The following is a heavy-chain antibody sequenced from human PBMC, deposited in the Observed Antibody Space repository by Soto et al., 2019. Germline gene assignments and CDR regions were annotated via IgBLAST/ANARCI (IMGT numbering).Heavy chain of an antibody. Sequence: QITLKESGPTLVKPTQPLTLTGTFSGFSLTASGEGVAWIRQPPGKALERLALIFWNGAKLYSSSLKSRLTITKDTSKTQVVITMPNMDPVDAATYCCARRVIGPATPQIDYWGQGTLVNVSS. V-gene: IGHV2-5*01. CDR2: IFWNGAK. D-gene: IGHD2-15*01. J-gene: IGHJ4*02. CDR3: ARRVIGPATPQIDY. CDR1: GFSLTASGEG.